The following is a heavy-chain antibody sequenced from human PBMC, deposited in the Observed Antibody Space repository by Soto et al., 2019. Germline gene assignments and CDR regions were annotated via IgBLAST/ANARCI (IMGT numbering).Heavy chain of an antibody. Sequence: SETLSLTGTVCGGSISSVDYYWSWIRQSPGKGLEWIGYIHYTGSTDYNPSLKSRVTMSVDTSDNQFSLKLTSVTAADTAVYYCERDRKAPTSTRYNWFDPSGPRILVTVSS. CDR3: ERDRKAPTSTRYNWFDP. CDR1: GGSISSVDYY. D-gene: IGHD1-26*01. J-gene: IGHJ5*02. V-gene: IGHV4-30-4*01. CDR2: IHYTGST.